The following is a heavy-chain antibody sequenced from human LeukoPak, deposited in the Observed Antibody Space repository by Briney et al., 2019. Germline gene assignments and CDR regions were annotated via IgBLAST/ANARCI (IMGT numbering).Heavy chain of an antibody. CDR2: IRYDGSNK. J-gene: IGHJ4*02. CDR1: GFTFSSYA. Sequence: GGSLRLSCAASGFTFSSYAMHWVRQAPGKGLEWVAFIRYDGSNKYYADSVKGRFTISRDNSKNTLYLQMNSLRAEDTAVYYCAKESLRVLPAATFDYWGQGTLGTVSS. V-gene: IGHV3-30*02. D-gene: IGHD2-2*01. CDR3: AKESLRVLPAATFDY.